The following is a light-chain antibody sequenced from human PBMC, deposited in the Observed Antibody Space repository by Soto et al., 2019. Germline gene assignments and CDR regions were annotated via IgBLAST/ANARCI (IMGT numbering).Light chain of an antibody. CDR1: SSDVGGYEY. CDR2: DVS. V-gene: IGLV2-14*03. J-gene: IGLJ2*01. Sequence: QSALTQPASMSGSPGQSITISCTGTSSDVGGYEYVSWYQQHPGKAPKLMFYDVSNRPSGVSSRFSGSKSGNTASLTISGLQADDEADYYCSSYSGSSTLVVFGGGTKLTVL. CDR3: SSYSGSSTLVV.